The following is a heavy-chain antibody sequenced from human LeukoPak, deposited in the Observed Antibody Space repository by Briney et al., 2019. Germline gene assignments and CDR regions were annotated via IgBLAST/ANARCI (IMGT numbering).Heavy chain of an antibody. CDR2: KYYSGST. CDR1: GVSINICCYY. V-gene: IGHV4-61*01. D-gene: IGHD5-18*01. CDR3: ARGRSYGFDFDS. J-gene: IGHJ4*02. Sequence: PSETLSLPCNVSGVSINICCYYWTWIRQPPGKGLEWIGYKYYSGSTRYNSSLRSRLTISLDSSKNQFSLRLTSVTAADTAVYYCARGRSYGFDFDSWGPGTLVIVSS.